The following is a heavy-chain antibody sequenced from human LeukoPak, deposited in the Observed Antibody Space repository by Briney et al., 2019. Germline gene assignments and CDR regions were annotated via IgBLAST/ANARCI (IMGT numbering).Heavy chain of an antibody. Sequence: GGSLRLSCAASGFTFSTSAIHWVRQGPGKGLEWVAVISYDASNKYYVDSVKGRFTISRDKSKNTLYLQMNSLRAEDTALYYCAKYYGSGSYSFFDYWGQGTLVTVSS. V-gene: IGHV3-33*05. CDR3: AKYYGSGSYSFFDY. D-gene: IGHD3-10*01. J-gene: IGHJ4*02. CDR1: GFTFSTSA. CDR2: ISYDASNK.